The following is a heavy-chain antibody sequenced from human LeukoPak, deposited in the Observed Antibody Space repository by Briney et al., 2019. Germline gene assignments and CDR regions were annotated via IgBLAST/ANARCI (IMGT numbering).Heavy chain of an antibody. V-gene: IGHV3-23*01. CDR1: GFTFGSYA. Sequence: PGGSLRLSCAASGFTFGSYAMSWVRQAPGKGLEWVSAVSGSGGNTYYADSVKGRFTISRDNPKNTLYLQMNSLRAEDTAVYYCARGRGSSRYYFDYWGQGTLATVSS. CDR3: ARGRGSSRYYFDY. J-gene: IGHJ4*02. CDR2: VSGSGGNT. D-gene: IGHD1-26*01.